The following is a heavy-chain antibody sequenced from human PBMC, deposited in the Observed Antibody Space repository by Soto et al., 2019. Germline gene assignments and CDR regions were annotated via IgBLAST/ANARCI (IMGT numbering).Heavy chain of an antibody. CDR2: INPSGGST. Sequence: ASVKVSCKASGYTFTSYYMHWVRQAPGQGLEWMGIINPSGGSTSYAQKFQGRVTMTRDTSTSTVYMELSSLRSEDTAVYYCAREVYYYDSSGKWDAFDIWGQGTMVTVS. J-gene: IGHJ3*02. CDR1: GYTFTSYY. D-gene: IGHD3-22*01. V-gene: IGHV1-46*01. CDR3: AREVYYYDSSGKWDAFDI.